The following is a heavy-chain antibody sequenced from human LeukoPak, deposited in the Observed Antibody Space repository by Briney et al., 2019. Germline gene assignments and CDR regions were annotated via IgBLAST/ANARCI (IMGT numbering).Heavy chain of an antibody. CDR2: IYYSGST. D-gene: IGHD6-19*01. J-gene: IGHJ3*02. CDR3: ARLAVAGAVAFDI. Sequence: PSETLSLTCTVSGGSISSSSYYWGWIRQPPGKGLEWIGSIYYSGSTYYNPSLKSRVTISVDTSKHQFSLKLSSVTAADTAVYYCARLAVAGAVAFDIWGQGTMVTVSS. V-gene: IGHV4-39*01. CDR1: GGSISSSSYY.